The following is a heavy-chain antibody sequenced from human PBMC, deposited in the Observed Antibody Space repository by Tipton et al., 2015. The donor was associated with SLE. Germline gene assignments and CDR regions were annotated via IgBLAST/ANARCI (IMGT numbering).Heavy chain of an antibody. CDR3: AKDVNRRTLTANTFDI. CDR1: GFSFRNYG. Sequence: SLRLSCEASGFSFRNYGMSWVRQTPGKGLEWVSGISSRAGYTYYADSVRGRFTISRDNSMNTVYLQMNGLRAEDTAMYYCAKDVNRRTLTANTFDIWGQGTMVIVSS. J-gene: IGHJ3*02. D-gene: IGHD3-9*01. V-gene: IGHV3-23*01. CDR2: ISSRAGYT.